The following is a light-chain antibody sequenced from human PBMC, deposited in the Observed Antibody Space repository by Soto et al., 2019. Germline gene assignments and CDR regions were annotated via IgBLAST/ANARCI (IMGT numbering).Light chain of an antibody. CDR3: QHYRTS. Sequence: EIVMTQSPVTLSVSPGERATLSCRASQSVSNNLAWYQQKPGQAPRLLIYGASTRATGIPARFSGSGSGTEFTLTISSLQSEDFAVYYCQHYRTSFGGGTRVEIK. V-gene: IGKV3-15*01. CDR2: GAS. J-gene: IGKJ4*01. CDR1: QSVSNN.